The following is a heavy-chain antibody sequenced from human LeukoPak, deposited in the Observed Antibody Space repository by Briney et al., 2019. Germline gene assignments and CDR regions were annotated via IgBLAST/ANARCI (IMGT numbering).Heavy chain of an antibody. Sequence: PGGSLRLSCAASGFTVSSNYMSWVRQAPGKGLEWVSVIYSGGSTYYADSVKGRFTISRDNSKNTLYLQMNSLRAEDTAVYYCAKDADWRYVGYFDYWGQGTLVTVSS. D-gene: IGHD1-14*01. CDR1: GFTVSSNY. CDR2: IYSGGST. V-gene: IGHV3-53*05. CDR3: AKDADWRYVGYFDY. J-gene: IGHJ4*02.